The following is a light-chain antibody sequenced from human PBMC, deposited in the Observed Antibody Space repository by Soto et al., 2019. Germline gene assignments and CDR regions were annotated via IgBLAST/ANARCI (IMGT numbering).Light chain of an antibody. V-gene: IGKV1-39*01. Sequence: DIQMTQSPSSVSASVGDKITITCRASQSILKYLNWYQQKPGKAPNLLISAASNLHSGVPSRFSGSGSGTDFTLTISSLQPEDFAVYYCQQYGTSPRTFGQGTKVDIK. CDR2: AAS. CDR1: QSILKY. CDR3: QQYGTSPRT. J-gene: IGKJ1*01.